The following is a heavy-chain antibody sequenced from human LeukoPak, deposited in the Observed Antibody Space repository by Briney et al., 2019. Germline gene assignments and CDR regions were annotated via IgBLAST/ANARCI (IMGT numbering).Heavy chain of an antibody. D-gene: IGHD5-24*01. V-gene: IGHV3-30*02. J-gene: IGHJ4*02. CDR3: AKPGRDGYNYYFDS. Sequence: SGGSLRLSCATTGFTFRKFGMHWVRQAPGKGLEWVAIIWYDGSNKYYADSVKGRFTISRDNSRNTLYLQMNSLRAEDTAVYYCAKPGRDGYNYYFDSWGQGTLVTVST. CDR1: GFTFRKFG. CDR2: IWYDGSNK.